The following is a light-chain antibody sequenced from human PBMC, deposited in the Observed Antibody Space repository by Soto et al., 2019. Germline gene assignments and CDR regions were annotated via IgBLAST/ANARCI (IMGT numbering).Light chain of an antibody. V-gene: IGKV3-11*01. CDR2: EAS. CDR3: HQSSNWPIT. J-gene: IGKJ5*01. Sequence: EILLTQSPATLSLSPGERATLSCRASQSVSTYVGGYQQKPGQAPRLLIYEASKRATGVPARFSGSGSGTDFTLTISSLEPEDFAAYYCHQSSNWPITFGQGTRLEIK. CDR1: QSVSTY.